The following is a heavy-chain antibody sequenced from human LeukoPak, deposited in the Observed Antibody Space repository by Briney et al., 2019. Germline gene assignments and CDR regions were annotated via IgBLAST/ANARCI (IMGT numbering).Heavy chain of an antibody. V-gene: IGHV3-64*01. D-gene: IGHD2-21*02. CDR3: ARGGVVVTTPSFGY. CDR2: ISSNGGST. CDR1: GFTFSSYA. J-gene: IGHJ4*02. Sequence: GGSLRLSCAASGFTFSSYAMHWVRQAPGKGLEYVSAISSNGGSTYYANSVKGRFTISRDNSKNTLYLQMGSLRAEDMAVYYCARGGVVVTTPSFGYWGQGTLVTVSS.